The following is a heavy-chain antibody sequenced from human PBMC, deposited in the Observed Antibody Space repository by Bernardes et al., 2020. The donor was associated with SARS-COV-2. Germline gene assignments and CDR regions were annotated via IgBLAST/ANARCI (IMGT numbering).Heavy chain of an antibody. Sequence: ASVKVSCKASGYTFTSYGISWVRQAPGQGLEWMGWISAYNGNTNYAQKLQGRVTMTTDTSTSTAYMELRSLRSDDTAVYYCARDLGRGQWLAPTHDAFDIWGQGTMVTVSS. D-gene: IGHD6-19*01. CDR3: ARDLGRGQWLAPTHDAFDI. CDR2: ISAYNGNT. CDR1: GYTFTSYG. J-gene: IGHJ3*02. V-gene: IGHV1-18*01.